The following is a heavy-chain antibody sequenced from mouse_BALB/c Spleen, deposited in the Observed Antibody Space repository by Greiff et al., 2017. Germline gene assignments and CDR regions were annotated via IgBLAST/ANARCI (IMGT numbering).Heavy chain of an antibody. J-gene: IGHJ4*01. V-gene: IGHV3-2*02. Sequence: EVKLMESGPGLVKPSQSLSLTCTVTGYSITSDYAWNWIRQFPGNKLEWMGYISYRGSTSYNPSLKSRISITRDTSKNQFFLQLNSVTTEDTATYYCARGNYRFYAMDYWGQGTSVTVSS. CDR2: ISYRGST. D-gene: IGHD2-1*01. CDR3: ARGNYRFYAMDY. CDR1: GYSITSDYA.